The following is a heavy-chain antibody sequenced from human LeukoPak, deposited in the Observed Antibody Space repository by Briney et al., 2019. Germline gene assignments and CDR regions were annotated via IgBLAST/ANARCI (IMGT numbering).Heavy chain of an antibody. V-gene: IGHV3-21*01. CDR1: GFTFSTYS. Sequence: PGGSLRLSCAASGFTFSTYSMNWVRQAPGKGLEWVSSISSSSSYIYYADSVKGRFTISRDNAKNSLYLQMNSLRAEDTAVYYCARDTITMVRGITGMGYWGQGTLVTVSS. J-gene: IGHJ4*02. D-gene: IGHD3-10*01. CDR2: ISSSSSYI. CDR3: ARDTITMVRGITGMGY.